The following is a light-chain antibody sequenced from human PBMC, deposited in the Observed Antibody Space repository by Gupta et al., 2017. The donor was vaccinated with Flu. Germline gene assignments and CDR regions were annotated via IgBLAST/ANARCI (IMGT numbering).Light chain of an antibody. CDR1: QSVLYSSNNKNY. V-gene: IGKV4-1*01. CDR2: WAS. Sequence: DIVMTQSPASLAVSLGERATINCKSSQSVLYSSNNKNYLAWYQQKPGQPPKLLIDWASTRESGVPDRFSGSGSGTDFTLTISSLQAEDVAVYYCQQYYSTPPRTFGQGTKVEIK. CDR3: QQYYSTPPRT. J-gene: IGKJ1*01.